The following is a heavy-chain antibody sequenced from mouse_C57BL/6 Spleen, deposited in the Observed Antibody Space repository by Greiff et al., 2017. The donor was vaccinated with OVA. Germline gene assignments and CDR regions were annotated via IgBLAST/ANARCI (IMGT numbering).Heavy chain of an antibody. Sequence: VQLQQSGAELARPGASVKLSCKASGYTFTSYGISWVKQRTGQGLEWIGEIYPRSGNTYYNEKFKGKATLTADKPSSTAYMELRSLTSEDSAVYFCARREAAQATFDYWGQGTTRTVSS. J-gene: IGHJ2*01. V-gene: IGHV1-81*01. CDR2: IYPRSGNT. CDR1: GYTFTSYG. CDR3: ARREAAQATFDY. D-gene: IGHD3-2*02.